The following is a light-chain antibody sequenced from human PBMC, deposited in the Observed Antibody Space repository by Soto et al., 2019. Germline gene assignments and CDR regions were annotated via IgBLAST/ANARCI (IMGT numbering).Light chain of an antibody. V-gene: IGLV2-23*02. Sequence: QSALTQPASVSGSPGQSITISCTGTSSDVGSYNLVSWYQQHPGKAPKLMIYEVSKRPSGVSNRFSGSKSGNTASLTISGLQAEDEADYYFCSYAGRSTGVFGGGTQLTVL. CDR2: EVS. CDR1: SSDVGSYNL. J-gene: IGLJ3*02. CDR3: CSYAGRSTGV.